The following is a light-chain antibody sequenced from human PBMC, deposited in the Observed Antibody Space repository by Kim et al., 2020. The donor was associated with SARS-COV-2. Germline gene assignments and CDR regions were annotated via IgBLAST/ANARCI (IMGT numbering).Light chain of an antibody. CDR2: DNS. CDR1: SSDVGSNND. CDR3: SSYAGSSKRV. Sequence: GPSVPIPCTRSSSDVGSNNDVSWYQQPPGKAPILMIYDNSKRPSGVPDRFSGSKSGNTASLTVAGRQAEDEADYYCSSYAGSSKRVFGTGTKVTVL. J-gene: IGLJ1*01. V-gene: IGLV2-8*01.